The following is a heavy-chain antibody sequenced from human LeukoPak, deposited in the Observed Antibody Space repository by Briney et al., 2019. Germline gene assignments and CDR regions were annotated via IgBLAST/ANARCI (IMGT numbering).Heavy chain of an antibody. CDR1: GFTFSSYS. Sequence: GGSLRLSCAASGFTFSSYSMNWVRQAPGKGLEWVSSISSSSSYIYYADSVKGRFTISRDNAKNSLYLQMNSLRAEDTAVYFCASEATVVTQYGMDVWGQGTTVTVSS. CDR2: ISSSSSYI. V-gene: IGHV3-21*01. D-gene: IGHD4-23*01. CDR3: ASEATVVTQYGMDV. J-gene: IGHJ6*02.